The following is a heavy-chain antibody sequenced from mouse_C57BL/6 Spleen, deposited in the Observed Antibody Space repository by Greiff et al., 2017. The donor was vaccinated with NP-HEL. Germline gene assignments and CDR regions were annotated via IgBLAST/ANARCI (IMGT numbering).Heavy chain of an antibody. CDR1: GYTFTSYW. CDR3: ARSHYSNYYYAMDY. D-gene: IGHD2-5*01. V-gene: IGHV1-52*01. J-gene: IGHJ4*01. Sequence: VQLQQPGAELVRPGSSVKLSCKASGYTFTSYWLHWVKQRPIQGLEWIGNIDPSDSETHYNQKFKDKATLTVDKSSSTAYMQLSSLTSEDSAVYYCARSHYSNYYYAMDYWGQGTSVTVSS. CDR2: IDPSDSET.